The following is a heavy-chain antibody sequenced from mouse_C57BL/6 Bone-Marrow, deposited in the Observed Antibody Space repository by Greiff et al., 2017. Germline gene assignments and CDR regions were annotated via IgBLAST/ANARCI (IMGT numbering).Heavy chain of an antibody. CDR2: IYPRRGNT. J-gene: IGHJ1*03. Sequence: VKLQESGAELARPGASVKLSCKASGYTFTSYGISWVKQRTGQGLEWIGEIYPRRGNTYYNEKFKGKATLTADKSSSTAYMELRSLTSEDSAFYFWARSYYYHGYFDVWGTGTTVTVSS. D-gene: IGHD2-4*01. CDR3: ARSYYYHGYFDV. CDR1: GYTFTSYG. V-gene: IGHV1-81*01.